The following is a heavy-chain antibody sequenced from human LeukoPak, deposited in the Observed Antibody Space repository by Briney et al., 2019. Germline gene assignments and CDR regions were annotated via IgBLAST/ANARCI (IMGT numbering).Heavy chain of an antibody. CDR2: ISAYKGNT. Sequence: ASVKVSCKASGNTFTSYGISWVRQAPGQGREWMGWISAYKGNTNYARKFQGRVTMTTDTSTSTAYMELRSLRSDDTAVYYCARDPSLGLYTGGMEAFDIWGQGTMVTVSS. V-gene: IGHV1-18*01. CDR3: ARDPSLGLYTGGMEAFDI. J-gene: IGHJ3*02. D-gene: IGHD3-16*01. CDR1: GNTFTSYG.